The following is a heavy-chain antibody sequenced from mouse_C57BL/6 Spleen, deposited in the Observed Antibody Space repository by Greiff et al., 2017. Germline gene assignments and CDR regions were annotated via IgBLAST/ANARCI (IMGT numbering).Heavy chain of an antibody. D-gene: IGHD1-1*02. CDR1: GYTFTSYC. CDR2: IDPSDSYT. V-gene: IGHV1-69*01. Sequence: QVQLQQSGAELVMPGASVKLSCKASGYTFTSYCMHWVKQRPGQGLEWIGKIDPSDSYTNYNHKFKGKSTVTVDTSSSTAYMQLSSLTSEDSAVYYCARKGTFISTVVEYMDVWGTGTTVTVSS. J-gene: IGHJ1*03. CDR3: ARKGTFISTVVEYMDV.